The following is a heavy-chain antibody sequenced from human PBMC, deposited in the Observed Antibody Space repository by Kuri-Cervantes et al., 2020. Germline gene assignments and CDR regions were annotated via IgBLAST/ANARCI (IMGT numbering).Heavy chain of an antibody. Sequence: GESLKISCAASGFTFSDYYMSWIRQAPGKGLEWVSYISGRDSTIHYADSVKGRFTVSRDNAKNTLYLQMNSLRAEDTAVYYCAREGEVGVAHFDYWGQGTLVTVSS. V-gene: IGHV3-11*04. CDR2: ISGRDSTI. CDR3: AREGEVGVAHFDY. D-gene: IGHD1-26*01. J-gene: IGHJ4*02. CDR1: GFTFSDYY.